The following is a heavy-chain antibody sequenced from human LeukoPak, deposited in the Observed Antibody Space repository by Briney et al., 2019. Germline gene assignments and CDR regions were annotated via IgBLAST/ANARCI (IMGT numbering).Heavy chain of an antibody. V-gene: IGHV4-30-2*01. CDR1: GGSISSGGYY. CDR3: ARAPPGRFTRYFDY. Sequence: SQTLSLTCTVSGGSISSGGYYWSWIRQPPGKGLEWIGEIYHSGSTNYNPSLKSRVTISVDKSKNQFSLKLSSVIAADTAVYYCARAPPGRFTRYFDYWGQGTLVTVSS. J-gene: IGHJ4*02. CDR2: IYHSGST. D-gene: IGHD3-3*01.